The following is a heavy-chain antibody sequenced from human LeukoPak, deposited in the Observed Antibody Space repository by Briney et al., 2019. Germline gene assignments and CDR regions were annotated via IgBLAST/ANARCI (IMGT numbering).Heavy chain of an antibody. CDR1: GYTFSGYY. V-gene: IGHV1-2*02. CDR2: INPNSGGT. D-gene: IGHD6-13*01. J-gene: IGHJ4*02. Sequence: VASVKVSCKASGYTFSGYYMHWVRQAPGQGLEWMGWINPNSGGTNYAQKFQGRVTMTRDTSISTAYMDLSRLRSDDTAVYYCASFQTAAAGQQDLDYWGQGTLVTVSS. CDR3: ASFQTAAAGQQDLDY.